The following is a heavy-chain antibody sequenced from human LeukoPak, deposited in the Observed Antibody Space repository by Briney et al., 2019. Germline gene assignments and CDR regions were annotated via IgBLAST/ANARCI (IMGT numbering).Heavy chain of an antibody. V-gene: IGHV3-30*02. CDR1: GFTFSSYG. CDR2: IQYDGSNK. J-gene: IGHJ4*02. Sequence: GGSLRRSCAASGFTFSSYGMHWVRQAPGKGLEWVACIQYDGSNKYYADSVKGRFTISRDKSKNTLYLQMNSLRAEDTAVFYCAKDRDQGFYDSSGYYRDFDYWGQGTLVTVSS. D-gene: IGHD3-22*01. CDR3: AKDRDQGFYDSSGYYRDFDY.